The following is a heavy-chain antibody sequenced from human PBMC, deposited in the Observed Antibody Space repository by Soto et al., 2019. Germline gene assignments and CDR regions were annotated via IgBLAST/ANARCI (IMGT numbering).Heavy chain of an antibody. V-gene: IGHV4-34*01. CDR2: INHSGST. Sequence: QVQLQQWGAGLLKPSETLSLTCAVYGGSFSGYYWSWIRQPPGKGLEWIGEINHSGSTNYNPSLKSRGTISVDTSKNQYSLKLSSVTAADTAVYYCARVKAAAGYYYGMDVWGQGTTVTVSS. CDR1: GGSFSGYY. CDR3: ARVKAAAGYYYGMDV. D-gene: IGHD6-13*01. J-gene: IGHJ6*02.